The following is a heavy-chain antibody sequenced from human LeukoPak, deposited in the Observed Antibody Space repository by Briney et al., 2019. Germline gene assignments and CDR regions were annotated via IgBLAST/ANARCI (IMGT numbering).Heavy chain of an antibody. D-gene: IGHD6-25*01. CDR1: GGSISSHY. CDR2: IYYSGST. CDR3: ARQAAATRNWFDP. Sequence: PSETPSLTCTVSGGSISSHYWSWIRQPPGKGLEWIGYIYYSGSTNCNPSLKSRVTISLDTSKNQFSLKLNSVTAADTAVYYCARQAAATRNWFDPWGQGTLVTVSS. J-gene: IGHJ5*02. V-gene: IGHV4-59*08.